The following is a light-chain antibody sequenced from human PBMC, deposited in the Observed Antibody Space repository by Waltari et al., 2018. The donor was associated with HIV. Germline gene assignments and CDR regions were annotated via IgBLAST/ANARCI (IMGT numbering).Light chain of an antibody. CDR2: GSD. V-gene: IGKV1-8*01. CDR3: HQYHRYPQT. J-gene: IGKJ1*01. Sequence: AIRLSQSPPSFSASTGDRVTLTCRASQNIGNSLAWSQQKQGSAPRLLIYGSDTLQKGVASRFSGSASVTNFTLTISCLQSEDFAAFSCHQYHRYPQTFGQGTRVEMK. CDR1: QNIGNS.